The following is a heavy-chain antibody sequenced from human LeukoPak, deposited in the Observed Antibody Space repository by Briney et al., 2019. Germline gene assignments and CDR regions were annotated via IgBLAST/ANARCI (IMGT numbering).Heavy chain of an antibody. CDR2: ISSYNGDT. Sequence: ASVKVSCKASGYTFTTYGISWVRQAPGQGLEWMGWISSYNGDTNFAQKFQGRVAMTTDTSTSTAYMELRSLRSDDTAVYYCARGSYYDYWVQGTLVTVSS. V-gene: IGHV1-18*01. CDR3: ARGSYYDY. CDR1: GYTFTTYG. J-gene: IGHJ4*02.